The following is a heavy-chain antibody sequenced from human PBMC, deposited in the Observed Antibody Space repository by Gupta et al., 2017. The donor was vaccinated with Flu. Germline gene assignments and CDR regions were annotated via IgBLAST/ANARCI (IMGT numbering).Heavy chain of an antibody. CDR3: AKDRLGGNSLRVHNKYYYYGMDV. V-gene: IGHV3-23*01. J-gene: IGHJ6*02. D-gene: IGHD1-1*01. Sequence: EVQLLESGGGLVQPGGSLRLSCAASGFTFSSYAMSWVRQAPGKGLEWVSAISGSGGSTYYADSVKGRFTISRDNSKNTLYLQMNSLRAEDTAVYYCAKDRLGGNSLRVHNKYYYYGMDVWGQGTTVTVSS. CDR2: ISGSGGST. CDR1: GFTFSSYA.